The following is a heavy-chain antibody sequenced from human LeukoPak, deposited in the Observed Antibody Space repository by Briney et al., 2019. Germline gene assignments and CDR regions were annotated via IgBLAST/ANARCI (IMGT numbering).Heavy chain of an antibody. CDR1: GGSISSSSNY. D-gene: IGHD2-15*01. CDR3: TRYCSGGSCYSGTFDY. J-gene: IGHJ4*02. Sequence: SETLSLTCSVSGGSISSSSNYWGWIRQPPGKGLEWIGSAYYNGITYYNGSLKSRVTVFVDTSKNQFSLKLSSVTATDTAVYYCTRYCSGGSCYSGTFDYWGQGTMVAVSS. CDR2: AYYNGIT. V-gene: IGHV4-39*01.